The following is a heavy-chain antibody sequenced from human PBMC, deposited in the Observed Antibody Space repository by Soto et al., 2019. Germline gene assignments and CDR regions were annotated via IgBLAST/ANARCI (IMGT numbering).Heavy chain of an antibody. D-gene: IGHD3-3*01. J-gene: IGHJ4*02. CDR2: IDKNGGGK. CDR3: VRDLGFWNTL. CDR1: GFSFSDFP. Sequence: DVQLVESGGGLVQPGGSLRLSCAASGFSFSDFPMSWARQTSGRGLEWVATIDKNGGGKSYVDSVRGRFTISRDNAESSLSLQMTSLTAEDTALYFCVRDLGFWNTLWGQGTLVTVS. V-gene: IGHV3-7*01.